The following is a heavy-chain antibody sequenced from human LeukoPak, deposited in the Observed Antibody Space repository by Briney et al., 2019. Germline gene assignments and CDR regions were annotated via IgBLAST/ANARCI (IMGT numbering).Heavy chain of an antibody. Sequence: SETLSLTCAVYGGSFSGYYWSWIRQPPGKGLEWIGEINHSGSTNYNPSLKSRVTISVDTSKNQFSLKLSSVTAADTAVYYCARSDGYGLVGIWGQGTMVTISS. CDR3: ARSDGYGLVGI. V-gene: IGHV4-34*01. D-gene: IGHD3-10*01. J-gene: IGHJ3*02. CDR2: INHSGST. CDR1: GGSFSGYY.